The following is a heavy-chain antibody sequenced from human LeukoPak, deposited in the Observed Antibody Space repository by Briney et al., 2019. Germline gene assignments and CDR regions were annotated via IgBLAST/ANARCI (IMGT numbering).Heavy chain of an antibody. CDR3: ARHLKIVVSGTVAFDI. CDR2: VDDTGST. Sequence: SETLSLTCTVSGGSISNYYWSWIRKPPGKGLEWIGYVDDTGSTNYNPSLKTRVSISEDTTNNQFSLNLSSVTAANTPLYYCARHLKIVVSGTVAFDIWGQGTMVTVSS. J-gene: IGHJ3*02. CDR1: GGSISNYY. V-gene: IGHV4-59*08. D-gene: IGHD3-22*01.